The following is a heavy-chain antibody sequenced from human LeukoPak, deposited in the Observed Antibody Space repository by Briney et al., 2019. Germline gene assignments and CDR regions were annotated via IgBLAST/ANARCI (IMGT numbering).Heavy chain of an antibody. D-gene: IGHD2-15*01. J-gene: IGHJ4*02. CDR3: ARECSGGSCYEDDY. CDR1: GYTFTSYD. CDR2: MNPNSGNT. Sequence: ASVKVSCKASGYTFTSYDINWVRQATGQGVEWMGWMNPNSGNTGYAQKFQGRVTMTRNTSISTAYMELSSLRSEDTAVYYCARECSGGSCYEDDYWGQGTLVTVSS. V-gene: IGHV1-8*01.